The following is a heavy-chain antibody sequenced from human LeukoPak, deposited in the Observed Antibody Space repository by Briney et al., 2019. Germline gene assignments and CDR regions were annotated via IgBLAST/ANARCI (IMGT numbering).Heavy chain of an antibody. D-gene: IGHD3-3*01. CDR1: GGSISSGSYY. CDR3: ARVPYYDFWSGSHDY. J-gene: IGHJ4*02. Sequence: SETXXLTXTXXGGSISSGSYYWSWIRQPAGKGLEWIVXIYTSGSTNYNPSRKSRVTISEYTAKNQFSLKLSSVTAADTAVYYCARVPYYDFWSGSHDYWGQGTLVTVSS. CDR2: IYTSGST. V-gene: IGHV4-61*02.